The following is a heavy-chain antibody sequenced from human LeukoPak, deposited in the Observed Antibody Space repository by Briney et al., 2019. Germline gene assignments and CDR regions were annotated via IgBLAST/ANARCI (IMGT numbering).Heavy chain of an antibody. CDR2: IVVGSGNT. V-gene: IGHV1-58*01. CDR1: GFTFTSSA. J-gene: IGHJ4*02. Sequence: GASVKVSCKASGFTFTSSAVQWVRQARGQRLEWIGWIVVGSGNTNYAQKFQERVTITREMSTSTAYMELSSLRSEDTAVYYCAADWDYYDSSGYYPPTFNYWGQGTLVTVSS. CDR3: AADWDYYDSSGYYPPTFNY. D-gene: IGHD3-22*01.